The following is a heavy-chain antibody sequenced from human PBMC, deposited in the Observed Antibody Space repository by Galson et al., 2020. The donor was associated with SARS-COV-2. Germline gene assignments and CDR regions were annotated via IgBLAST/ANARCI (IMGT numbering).Heavy chain of an antibody. CDR3: AGTGIAAAGTYYYYYMDV. D-gene: IGHD6-13*01. Sequence: SETLSLTCTVSGGSISSYYWSWIRPPPGTGLEWIGYIYYSGSTNYNPSLKSRVTISVDTSKNQFSLKLSSVTAADTAVYYCAGTGIAAAGTYYYYYMDVWGKGTTVTISS. CDR2: IYYSGST. CDR1: GGSISSYY. J-gene: IGHJ6*03. V-gene: IGHV4-59*01.